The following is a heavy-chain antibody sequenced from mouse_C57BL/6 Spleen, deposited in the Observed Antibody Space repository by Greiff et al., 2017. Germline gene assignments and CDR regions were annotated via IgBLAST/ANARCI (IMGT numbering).Heavy chain of an antibody. Sequence: VQGVESGAELVRPGASVTLSCKASGYTFTDYEMHWVKQTPVHGLEWIGAIDPETGGTAYNQKFKGKAILTADKSSSTAYMELRSLTSEDSAVYYCTRRGGFFAYWGQGTLVTVSA. CDR1: GYTFTDYE. CDR3: TRRGGFFAY. CDR2: IDPETGGT. V-gene: IGHV1-15*01. J-gene: IGHJ3*01. D-gene: IGHD1-1*02.